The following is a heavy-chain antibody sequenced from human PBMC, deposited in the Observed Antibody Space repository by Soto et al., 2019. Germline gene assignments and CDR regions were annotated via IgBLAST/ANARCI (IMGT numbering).Heavy chain of an antibody. CDR1: GCSFTTHW. D-gene: IGHD1-1*01. CDR3: ARRLSGPKEEYNAYYFYGLDV. CDR2: IDPSNSYI. Sequence: GESLKISCQGSGCSFTTHWITWVRQTPGKGLEWMGRIDPSNSYINYSPSFQGHVTISVDRSVSTAYLQWSRPEASDNAIYYCARRLSGPKEEYNAYYFYGLDVWGQGTKVTVSS. V-gene: IGHV5-10-1*01. J-gene: IGHJ6*02.